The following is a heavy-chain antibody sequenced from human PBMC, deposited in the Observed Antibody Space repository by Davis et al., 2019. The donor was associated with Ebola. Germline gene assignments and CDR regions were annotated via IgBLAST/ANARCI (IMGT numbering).Heavy chain of an antibody. CDR2: IKQDGSEK. CDR3: ARVPRRDIVLIYYYYGMDV. Sequence: GESLKISCAASGFTFSSYSMNWARQAPGKGLEWVANIKQDGSEKYYVDSVKGRFTISRDNAKNSLYLQMNSLRAEDTAVYYCARVPRRDIVLIYYYYGMDVWGQGTTVTVSS. D-gene: IGHD2-15*01. V-gene: IGHV3-7*03. J-gene: IGHJ6*02. CDR1: GFTFSSYS.